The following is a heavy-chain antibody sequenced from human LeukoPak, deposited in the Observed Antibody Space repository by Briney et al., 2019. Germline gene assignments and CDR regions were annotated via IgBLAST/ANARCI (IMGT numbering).Heavy chain of an antibody. CDR1: GYTFTGYY. CDR2: MNPNSGNT. D-gene: IGHD6-19*01. V-gene: IGHV1-8*02. J-gene: IGHJ6*02. Sequence: ASVKVSCKASGYTFTGYYMHWVRQATGQGLEWMGWMNPNSGNTGYAQKFQGRVTMTRNTSISTAYMELSSLRSEDTAVYYCARVRGQWLPRRAYRKNYGMDVWGQGTTVTVSS. CDR3: ARVRGQWLPRRAYRKNYGMDV.